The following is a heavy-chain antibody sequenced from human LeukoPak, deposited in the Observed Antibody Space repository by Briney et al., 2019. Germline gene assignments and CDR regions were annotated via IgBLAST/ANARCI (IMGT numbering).Heavy chain of an antibody. J-gene: IGHJ3*02. Sequence: SETLSLTCTVSGGSLSSYYWSWVRQSSGKGLEWIANIYDETNTKKNPSLKSRVTISRDMSKNQVSLKLTSVTAADTAIYYCARHIGAWAFDIWGQGTMVTVSS. CDR1: GGSLSSYY. V-gene: IGHV4-59*08. CDR3: ARHIGAWAFDI. CDR2: IYDETNT.